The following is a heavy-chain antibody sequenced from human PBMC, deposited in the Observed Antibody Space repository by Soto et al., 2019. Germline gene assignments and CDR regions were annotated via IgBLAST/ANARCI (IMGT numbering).Heavy chain of an antibody. J-gene: IGHJ4*02. V-gene: IGHV3-33*01. D-gene: IGHD3-16*01. CDR1: GFTFSSYG. CDR2: VRHGGRQE. CDR3: ARGFFSAAYAAPFDH. Sequence: QVQLVESGGGVVQPGTSLRLSCAASGFTFSSYGMHWVRQAPGKGLEYVAGVRHGGRQEYCVDSVRGRFTISRDNYQNMLSLQMNSRRSEDTAVNDWARGFFSAAYAAPFDHWGQGTPVTVSS.